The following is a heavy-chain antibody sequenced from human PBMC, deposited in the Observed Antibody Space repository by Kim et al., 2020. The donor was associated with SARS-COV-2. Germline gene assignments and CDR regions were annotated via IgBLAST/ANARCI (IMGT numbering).Heavy chain of an antibody. CDR2: INPSGGST. V-gene: IGHV1-46*01. CDR3: ARDGIVVVPAAMHFPPRGWFDP. D-gene: IGHD2-2*01. CDR1: GYTFTSYY. J-gene: IGHJ5*02. Sequence: ASVKVYCKASGYTFTSYYMHWVRQAPGQGLEWMGIINPSGGSTSYAQKFQGRVTMTRDTSTSTVYMELSSLRSEDTAVYYCARDGIVVVPAAMHFPPRGWFDPWGQGTLVTVSS.